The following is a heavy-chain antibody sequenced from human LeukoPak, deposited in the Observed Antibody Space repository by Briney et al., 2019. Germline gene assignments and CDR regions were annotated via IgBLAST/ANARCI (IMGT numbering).Heavy chain of an antibody. Sequence: PGGSLRLSCAASGFTFSSYAMSWVRQAPGKGLEWVSAISGSGGSTYYADSVKGRFTISRDNSKNTLYLQMNSLRAEDTAVYYCAKREKRETIFGVVAPKYYYYYMDVWGKGTTVTVSS. D-gene: IGHD3-3*01. CDR1: GFTFSSYA. CDR3: AKREKRETIFGVVAPKYYYYYMDV. V-gene: IGHV3-23*01. J-gene: IGHJ6*03. CDR2: ISGSGGST.